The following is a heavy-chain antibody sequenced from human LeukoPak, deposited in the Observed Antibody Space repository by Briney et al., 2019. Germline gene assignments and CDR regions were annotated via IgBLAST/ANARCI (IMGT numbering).Heavy chain of an antibody. CDR1: GFTFSSYS. CDR2: ISSSSSYI. Sequence: GGSLRLSCAASGFTFSSYSMNWVRQAPGKGLEWVSSISSSSSYIYYADSVKGRFTISRDNAKNSLYLQMNSLRAEDTAAYYCARGPMVRGDREEPLPYYFDYWGQGTLVTVSS. J-gene: IGHJ4*02. CDR3: ARGPMVRGDREEPLPYYFDY. D-gene: IGHD3-10*01. V-gene: IGHV3-21*01.